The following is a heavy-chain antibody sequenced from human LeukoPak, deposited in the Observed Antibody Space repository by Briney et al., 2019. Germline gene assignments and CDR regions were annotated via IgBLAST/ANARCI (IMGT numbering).Heavy chain of an antibody. Sequence: SETLSLTCTVSGGSISSSSYYWGWIRQPPGKGLEWIGSIYYSGSTYYNPSLKSRVTISVDTSKNQFSLKLSSVTAADTAVYYCARRRGKSTNWFDPWGQGTLVTVSS. CDR3: ARRRGKSTNWFDP. CDR1: GGSISSSSYY. CDR2: IYYSGST. V-gene: IGHV4-39*01. J-gene: IGHJ5*02. D-gene: IGHD4-23*01.